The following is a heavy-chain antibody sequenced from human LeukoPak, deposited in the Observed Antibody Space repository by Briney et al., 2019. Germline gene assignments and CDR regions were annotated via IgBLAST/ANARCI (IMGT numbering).Heavy chain of an antibody. J-gene: IGHJ4*02. V-gene: IGHV4-34*01. CDR1: GGSFSGYY. CDR3: ARNMITFGGVNGFDY. CDR2: INHSGST. Sequence: PSETLSLTCAVYGGSFSGYYWSWIRQPPGKGLEWIGEINHSGSTNYNPSLKSRVTISVDTSKNQFSLKLSSVTAADTAVYYCARNMITFGGVNGFDYWGQGTLVTVSS. D-gene: IGHD3-16*01.